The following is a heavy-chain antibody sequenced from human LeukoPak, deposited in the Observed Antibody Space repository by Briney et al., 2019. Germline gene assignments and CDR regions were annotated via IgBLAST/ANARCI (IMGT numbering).Heavy chain of an antibody. J-gene: IGHJ4*02. Sequence: ASVKVSCKASGYTFTGDYIYWVRQAPGQGLEWMGWINPNNGGTKYAQKFQGRVTMTRDTSISTAYMELRRLTSDDTAVYYCTRPLAGDGTAAAQFASWGQRTLVTVSS. V-gene: IGHV1-2*02. CDR2: INPNNGGT. CDR1: GYTFTGDY. CDR3: TRPLAGDGTAAAQFAS. D-gene: IGHD6-13*01.